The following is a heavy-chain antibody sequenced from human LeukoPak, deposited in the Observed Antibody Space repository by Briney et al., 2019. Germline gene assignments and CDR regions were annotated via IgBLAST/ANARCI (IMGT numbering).Heavy chain of an antibody. CDR3: ARSITIFGLVIHYFDF. Sequence: GGSLRLSCAASGFTFSTYAMTWVRQAPGKGLGWVSTISGSDGKTYYADSVKGRCTISRDNSKNTLYLQMNSLGAEDTAVYYCARSITIFGLVIHYFDFWGQGTLVTVSS. D-gene: IGHD3-3*01. CDR1: GFTFSTYA. J-gene: IGHJ4*02. V-gene: IGHV3-23*01. CDR2: ISGSDGKT.